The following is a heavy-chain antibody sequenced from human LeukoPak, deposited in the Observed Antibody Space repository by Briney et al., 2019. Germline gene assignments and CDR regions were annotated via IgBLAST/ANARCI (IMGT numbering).Heavy chain of an antibody. CDR3: ATRGVAARPDGDY. J-gene: IGHJ4*02. D-gene: IGHD6-6*01. V-gene: IGHV3-23*01. Sequence: GGSLRLSCAASGFTFSSYAMYWVRQAPGKGLEWVSAMSAGDGSTYYADSVKGRFTISRDNSKNTLYLQMNSLRAEDTAVYYCATRGVAARPDGDYWGQGTLVTVSS. CDR1: GFTFSSYA. CDR2: MSAGDGST.